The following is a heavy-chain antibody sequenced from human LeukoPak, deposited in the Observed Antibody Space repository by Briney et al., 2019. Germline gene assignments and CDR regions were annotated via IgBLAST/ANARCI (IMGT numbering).Heavy chain of an antibody. D-gene: IGHD1-20*01. CDR3: ARDQFNWNPFDY. V-gene: IGHV3-23*01. CDR1: GFTFSSYA. Sequence: GRSLRLSCAASGFTFSSYAMSWVRQAPGKGLEWVSAISGGGGSTYYADSVKGRFTISRDNSKNTLYLQMYSLRAEDTAVYYCARDQFNWNPFDYWGQGTLVTVSS. CDR2: ISGGGGST. J-gene: IGHJ4*02.